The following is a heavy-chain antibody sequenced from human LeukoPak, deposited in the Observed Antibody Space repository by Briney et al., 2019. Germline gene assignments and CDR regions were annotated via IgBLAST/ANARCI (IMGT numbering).Heavy chain of an antibody. CDR1: GGSISSYY. J-gene: IGHJ6*02. Sequence: PSETLSLTCTVSGGSISSYYWSWIRQPAGKGLEWIGRIYTSGSTNYNPSLKSRVTMSVDTSKNQFSLKLSSVTAADTAVYYCARGTPGYCSGGSCYGYYYYGMDVWGQGTTVTVSS. CDR2: IYTSGST. D-gene: IGHD2-15*01. V-gene: IGHV4-4*07. CDR3: ARGTPGYCSGGSCYGYYYYGMDV.